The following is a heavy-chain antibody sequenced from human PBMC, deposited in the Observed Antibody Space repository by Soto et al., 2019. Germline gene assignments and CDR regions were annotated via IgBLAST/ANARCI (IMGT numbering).Heavy chain of an antibody. CDR3: AKDRSVDTRDWFDP. V-gene: IGHV3-23*01. Sequence: GGSLRLSCAASVFTFGTYAMSWVRQAPGKGLEWVSSISGSGGNTYYTDSVKGRFTISRDNSKNSLYLQMTSLRADDTAVYYCAKDRSVDTRDWFDPWGQGTMVTVSS. CDR1: VFTFGTYA. CDR2: ISGSGGNT. D-gene: IGHD5-18*01. J-gene: IGHJ5*02.